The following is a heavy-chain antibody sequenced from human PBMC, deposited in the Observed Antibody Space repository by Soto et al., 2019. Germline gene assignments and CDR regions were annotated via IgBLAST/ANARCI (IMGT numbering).Heavy chain of an antibody. V-gene: IGHV3-48*02. Sequence: EVQLVESGGGLVQPGESLRLSCPASGITFSSYSMNWVRQAPGKGLEWLSYISSSKTTYADSVKGRFTISRDNAKNSVYLQMNSLRDEDTAVYYCVGDQDVHTPMVHGNYWGRGTRVTVSS. CDR2: ISSSKTT. D-gene: IGHD5-18*01. CDR1: GITFSSYS. CDR3: VGDQDVHTPMVHGNY. J-gene: IGHJ4*02.